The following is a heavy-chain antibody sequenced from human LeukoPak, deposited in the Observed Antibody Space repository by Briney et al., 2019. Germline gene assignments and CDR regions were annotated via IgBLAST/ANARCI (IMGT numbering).Heavy chain of an antibody. D-gene: IGHD3-22*01. CDR1: GFTVSSNY. CDR3: AGGNTNYYDSSGYFDY. Sequence: GGSLRLSCAASGFTVSSNYMSWVRQAPGKGLEWVSVIYSGGSTYYADSVKGRFTISRDNSKNTLYLQMNSLRAEDTAVYYCAGGNTNYYDSSGYFDYWGQGTLVTVSS. J-gene: IGHJ4*02. V-gene: IGHV3-53*01. CDR2: IYSGGST.